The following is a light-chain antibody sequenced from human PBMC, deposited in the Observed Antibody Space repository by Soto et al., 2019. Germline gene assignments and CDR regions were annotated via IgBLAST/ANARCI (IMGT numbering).Light chain of an antibody. Sequence: QSALTQPASVSGSPGQSITISCTGASSDVENNNVVSWYQQHPGKAPKLLIYEATKRPSGVSNRFSGSKSGDTASLTISGLQAEDEADYFCSSSVRRRTWVFGGGTQVTVL. CDR3: SSSVRRRTWV. V-gene: IGLV2-23*01. J-gene: IGLJ3*02. CDR2: EAT. CDR1: SSDVENNNV.